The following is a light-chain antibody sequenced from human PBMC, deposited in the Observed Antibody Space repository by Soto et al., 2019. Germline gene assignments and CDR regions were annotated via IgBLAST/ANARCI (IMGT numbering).Light chain of an antibody. Sequence: DLAMTQSPSSVSASVGDRVTITCQARQDISNYLNWYQQRPGKAPKLLIYDTSILQTGIPSRFSGSRSGTDFRFTINNLQPEDFATYYCQQAFTFGGGTKVEIK. V-gene: IGKV1-33*01. J-gene: IGKJ4*01. CDR3: QQAFT. CDR1: QDISNY. CDR2: DTS.